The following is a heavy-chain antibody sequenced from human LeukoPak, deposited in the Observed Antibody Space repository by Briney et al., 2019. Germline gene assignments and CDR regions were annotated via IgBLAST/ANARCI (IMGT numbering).Heavy chain of an antibody. CDR2: IWFDGSKK. CDR1: GYTFTRHG. D-gene: IGHD6-6*01. V-gene: IGHV3-33*01. Sequence: GGSLRLSCVASGYTFTRHGIHWVHQAPGKGLEWVALIWFDGSKKYYADAVKGRFTISRDNSKNTAYLEMNSLRVEDTAVYYCARLLGQLVDYWGQGTLVSVSS. CDR3: ARLLGQLVDY. J-gene: IGHJ4*02.